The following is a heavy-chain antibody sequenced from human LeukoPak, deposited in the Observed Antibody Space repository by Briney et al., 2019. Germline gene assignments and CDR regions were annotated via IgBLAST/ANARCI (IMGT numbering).Heavy chain of an antibody. CDR3: AREDQGIGFDY. V-gene: IGHV1-69*05. J-gene: IGHJ4*02. Sequence: SVKVSCKASGGTFSSYAISWVRQAPGQGLEWMGGVIPIFGTANYAQKFQGRVTITTDESTSTAHMELSSLRSEDTAVYYCAREDQGIGFDYWGQGTLVTVSS. CDR2: VIPIFGTA. D-gene: IGHD2-2*01. CDR1: GGTFSSYA.